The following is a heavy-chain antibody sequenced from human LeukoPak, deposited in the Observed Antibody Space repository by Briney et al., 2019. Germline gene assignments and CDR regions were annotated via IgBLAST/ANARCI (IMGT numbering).Heavy chain of an antibody. CDR1: GRSISSYY. V-gene: IGHV4-4*07. Sequence: AETLSLTCTVSGRSISSYYWSWIRQPAGKGLEWLGRIYTSGSTNYNPSLKSRVTMSVDTAKNQFSLKLSSVTAADTAVYYCARIYGEGVDCYGMDVWGQGATVTVSS. J-gene: IGHJ6*02. D-gene: IGHD3-10*01. CDR2: IYTSGST. CDR3: ARIYGEGVDCYGMDV.